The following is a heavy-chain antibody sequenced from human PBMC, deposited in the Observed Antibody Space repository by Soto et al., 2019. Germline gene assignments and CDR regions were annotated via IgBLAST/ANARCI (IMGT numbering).Heavy chain of an antibody. CDR1: GGTFSSYA. D-gene: IGHD2-21*01. V-gene: IGHV1-69*13. CDR3: ARYCGGVHNHAYYYYYGMDV. CDR2: IIPIFGTA. J-gene: IGHJ6*02. Sequence: GASVKVSCKASGGTFSSYAISWVRQAPGQGLEWMGGIIPIFGTANYAQKFQGRVTITADESTSTAYMELSSLRSEDTAVYYCARYCGGVHNHAYYYYYGMDVWGQGTTVSVSS.